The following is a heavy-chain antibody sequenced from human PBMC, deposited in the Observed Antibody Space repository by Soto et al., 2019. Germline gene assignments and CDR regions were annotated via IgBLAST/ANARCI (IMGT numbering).Heavy chain of an antibody. CDR2: VSSSGTT. D-gene: IGHD3-16*02. Sequence: SETLSLTCDVSGDSLSSNSHYWAWIRQPPGRGLEWIGSVSSSGTTFYNPSLKTRLTMSVDTSKNDFSLTLRSVTAADTAVYFCARQLFRRQFGRLGVTAFDSWGQGSLVX. CDR3: ARQLFRRQFGRLGVTAFDS. J-gene: IGHJ4*02. CDR1: GDSLSSNSHY. V-gene: IGHV4-39*01.